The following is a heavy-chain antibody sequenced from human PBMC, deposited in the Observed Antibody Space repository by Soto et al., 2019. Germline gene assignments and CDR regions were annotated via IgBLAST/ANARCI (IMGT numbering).Heavy chain of an antibody. J-gene: IGHJ6*02. D-gene: IGHD6-6*01. CDR2: ISWNSGSI. Sequence: EVQLVESGGGLVQPGRSLRLSCAASGFTFDDYAMHWVRQAPGKGVEWVSGISWNSGSIGYADSVKGRFTISRDNAKNSLYLQMNSLRAEDTALYYCAKDIGSSIRYYYYGMDVWGQGTTVTVSS. CDR3: AKDIGSSIRYYYYGMDV. V-gene: IGHV3-9*01. CDR1: GFTFDDYA.